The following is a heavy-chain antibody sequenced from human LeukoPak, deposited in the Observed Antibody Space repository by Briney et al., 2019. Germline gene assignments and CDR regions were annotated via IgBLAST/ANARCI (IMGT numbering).Heavy chain of an antibody. V-gene: IGHV3-30*04. D-gene: IGHD4-17*01. CDR1: GFTFSSYA. Sequence: GRSLRLSCAASGFTFSSYAMHWVRQAPGKGLEWVAVISYDGSNKYYADSVKGRFTISRDNSKNTLYLQMNSLRAEDTAVYYCARYLSDYGDYTFAEYFQHWGQGTLVTVSS. CDR3: ARYLSDYGDYTFAEYFQH. J-gene: IGHJ1*01. CDR2: ISYDGSNK.